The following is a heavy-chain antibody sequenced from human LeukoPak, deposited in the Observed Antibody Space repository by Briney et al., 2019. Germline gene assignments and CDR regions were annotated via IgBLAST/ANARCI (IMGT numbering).Heavy chain of an antibody. J-gene: IGHJ4*02. CDR2: IYSGGST. CDR1: GFTVSSNY. CDR3: ARRPYSSSWYYFDY. D-gene: IGHD6-13*01. V-gene: IGHV3-66*01. Sequence: GGSLRLSCAASGFTVSSNYMSWVRQAPGKGLEWVSVIYSGGSTYYADSVKGRFTISRDNSKNTLYLQMNSLRAEDTAVYYRARRPYSSSWYYFDYWGQGTLVTVSS.